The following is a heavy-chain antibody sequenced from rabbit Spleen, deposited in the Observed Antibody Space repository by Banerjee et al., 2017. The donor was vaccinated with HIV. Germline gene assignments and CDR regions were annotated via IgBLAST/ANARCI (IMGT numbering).Heavy chain of an antibody. J-gene: IGHJ6*01. D-gene: IGHD1-1*01. CDR1: GFDFSTYS. V-gene: IGHV1S7*01. Sequence: QPVESGGGLVQPGGSLKLSCKASGFDFSTYSMSWVRQAPGKGLEWIGYIVPIFGVTYYANWVNGRFTISSHNAQNTLYLQLNSLTAADTATYFCARDTSSSFSSYGMDLWGPGTLVTVS. CDR3: ARDTSSSFSSYGMDL. CDR2: IVPIFGVT.